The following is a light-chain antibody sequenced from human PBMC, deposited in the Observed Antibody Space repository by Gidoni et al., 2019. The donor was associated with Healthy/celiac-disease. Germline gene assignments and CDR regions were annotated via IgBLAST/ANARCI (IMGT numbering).Light chain of an antibody. CDR3: QKYNSAPRWT. CDR1: QGISNY. J-gene: IGKJ1*01. CDR2: AAS. V-gene: IGKV1-27*01. Sequence: DIQMTQSPSSLSASVGDRVTITCRASQGISNYLAWYQQKPGKVPKLLIYAASTFQSGVPSRFSGSGSWTDFTLTISSLQPEDVATYYCQKYNSAPRWTFGQGTKVEIK.